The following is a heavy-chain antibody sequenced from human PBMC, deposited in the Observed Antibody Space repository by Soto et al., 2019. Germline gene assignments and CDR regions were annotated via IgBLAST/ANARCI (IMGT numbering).Heavy chain of an antibody. CDR1: AGSISSYY. Sequence: QVQLQESGPGLVKPSETLSLTCTVSAGSISSYYWSWLRQPPGKGLECIGYIYYSGSTNYNPSLKSRVPISIETSKNQFSLKLSSVTAADTAVYYCATRRKSGWIFDIWGHGTMVTVSS. J-gene: IGHJ3*02. D-gene: IGHD6-19*01. V-gene: IGHV4-59*01. CDR3: ATRRKSGWIFDI. CDR2: IYYSGST.